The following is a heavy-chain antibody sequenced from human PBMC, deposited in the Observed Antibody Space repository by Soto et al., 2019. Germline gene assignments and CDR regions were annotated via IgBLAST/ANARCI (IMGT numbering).Heavy chain of an antibody. Sequence: QVQLQESGPRLVKPSGTLSLTCTVSGGSITNSNWWSWVRLPPAKGLEWIGDIYHAGSTKYNPSLERRVTISVDTSNNQFALTLTSVTAADTAVYFCARGPPIVGNTTPRDSWGQGTLVTVSS. V-gene: IGHV4-4*02. CDR2: IYHAGST. D-gene: IGHD1-26*01. CDR3: ARGPPIVGNTTPRDS. J-gene: IGHJ4*02. CDR1: GGSITNSNW.